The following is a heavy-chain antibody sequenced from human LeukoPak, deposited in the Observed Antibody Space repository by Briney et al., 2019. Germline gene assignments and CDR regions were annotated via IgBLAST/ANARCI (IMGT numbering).Heavy chain of an antibody. J-gene: IGHJ3*02. CDR3: ASRDGYNDAFDI. CDR2: INHSGSI. V-gene: IGHV4-34*01. CDR1: GGSFSGYY. Sequence: SETLSLTCAVYGGSFSGYYWSWIRQPPGKGLEWIGEINHSGSINYNPSLKSRVTISVDTSKNQFSLKLSSVTAADTAVYYCASRDGYNDAFDIWGQGTMVTVSS. D-gene: IGHD5-24*01.